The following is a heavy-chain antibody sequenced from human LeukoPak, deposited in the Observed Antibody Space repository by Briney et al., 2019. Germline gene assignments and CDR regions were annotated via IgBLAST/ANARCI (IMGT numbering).Heavy chain of an antibody. CDR3: ARDSWIQLWLNYYGLDV. D-gene: IGHD5-18*01. CDR1: GDSVSSNTAA. Sequence: SQTLSLTCVISGDSVSSNTAAWNWIRQSPSRGLEWLGRTYYRSKWYNDYAVSVRSRITINPDTSKNQFSLQLNSVTPEDTAVYYCARDSWIQLWLNYYGLDVWGQGTTVTVSS. CDR2: TYYRSKWYN. V-gene: IGHV6-1*01. J-gene: IGHJ6*02.